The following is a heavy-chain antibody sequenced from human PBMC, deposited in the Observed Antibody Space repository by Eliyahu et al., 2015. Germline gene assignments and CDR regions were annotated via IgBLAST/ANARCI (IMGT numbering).Heavy chain of an antibody. V-gene: IGHV4-34*01. CDR2: MDHDGNI. Sequence: QVQLQQWGTGLLKPSETLSLTCAVYGXSISGYYWSWIRQSPGKGLEXIGEMDHDGNIKYNPSLGSRVTISTDTSKIQISLTLRSVSGADTAIYYCASNGATQYYHKYMDVWGKGIPVTVS. CDR1: GXSISGYY. CDR3: ASNGATQYYHKYMDV. J-gene: IGHJ6*04. D-gene: IGHD2-8*01.